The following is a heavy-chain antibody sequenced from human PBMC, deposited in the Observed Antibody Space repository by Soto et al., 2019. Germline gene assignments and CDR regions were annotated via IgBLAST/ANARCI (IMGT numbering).Heavy chain of an antibody. D-gene: IGHD4-17*01. CDR2: IYPGVSDV. V-gene: IGHV5-51*01. Sequence: PGESLKISCKGSEYTFSYFWIAWVRLVPGKGLEWMGSIYPGVSDVKYSPSFQGQVTILVDRSLNTAYLQWDSLKASDTGKYFCARQEYHHDYQYWGQVTLVTVSS. CDR3: ARQEYHHDYQY. CDR1: EYTFSYFW. J-gene: IGHJ4*01.